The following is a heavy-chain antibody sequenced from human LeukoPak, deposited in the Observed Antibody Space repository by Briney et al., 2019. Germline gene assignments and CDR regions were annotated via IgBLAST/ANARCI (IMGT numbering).Heavy chain of an antibody. Sequence: ASVTVSCKVSGYTLTELSMHWVRQAPGKGLEWMGGFDPEDGETIYAQKFQGRVTMTEDTSTDTAYMELSSLRSEDTAVYYCARDPGGTWGFDYWGQGALVTVSS. V-gene: IGHV1-24*01. J-gene: IGHJ4*02. CDR2: FDPEDGET. D-gene: IGHD7-27*01. CDR3: ARDPGGTWGFDY. CDR1: GYTLTELS.